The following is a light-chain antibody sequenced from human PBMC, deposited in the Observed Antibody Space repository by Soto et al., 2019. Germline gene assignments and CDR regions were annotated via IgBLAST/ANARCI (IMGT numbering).Light chain of an antibody. J-gene: IGKJ4*01. CDR1: QSIRSY. Sequence: DIQMTQSPSSLSASVGDRVTITCRASQSIRSYLDWYHQKPGKAPKLLIHGASSLQSGVPSRFSGSGSGTDFTLTIRSLQPEDFGTFYCQQSYSTPLTFGGGTKVEI. CDR3: QQSYSTPLT. V-gene: IGKV1-39*01. CDR2: GAS.